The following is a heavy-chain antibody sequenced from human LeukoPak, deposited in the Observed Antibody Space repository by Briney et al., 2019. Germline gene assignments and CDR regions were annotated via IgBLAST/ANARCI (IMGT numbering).Heavy chain of an antibody. D-gene: IGHD2-2*01. CDR3: ARDRRYCSSTSCYWDAFDI. CDR1: GFTFSSYS. Sequence: GGSLRLSCAASGFTFSSYSMNWVRQAPGKGLEWVSSISSSSSYIYYADSVKGRFTISRDNAKNSLYLQMNSLRAEDTAVYYCARDRRYCSSTSCYWDAFDIWGQGTMVTVSS. J-gene: IGHJ3*02. CDR2: ISSSSSYI. V-gene: IGHV3-21*01.